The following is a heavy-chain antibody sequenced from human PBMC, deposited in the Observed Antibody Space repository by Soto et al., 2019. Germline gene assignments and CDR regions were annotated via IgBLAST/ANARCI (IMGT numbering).Heavy chain of an antibody. CDR1: GFTFRSYA. Sequence: PGGSLRLSCAASGFTFRSYALSWVRQAPGKGLEWVSTVSDTGLSTYYAGSVTGRFTISRDNSRNTLYLQMNGLRAEDTAVYYCAKSFYDSSGFDSCGLGTLVTVSS. CDR2: VSDTGLST. CDR3: AKSFYDSSGFDS. D-gene: IGHD3-22*01. J-gene: IGHJ5*01. V-gene: IGHV3-23*01.